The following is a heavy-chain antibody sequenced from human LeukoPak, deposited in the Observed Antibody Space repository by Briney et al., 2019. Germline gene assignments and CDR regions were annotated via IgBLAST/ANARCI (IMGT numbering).Heavy chain of an antibody. CDR3: AREWQGGIAAAGTRIEGDY. D-gene: IGHD6-13*01. J-gene: IGHJ4*02. CDR1: GFSVSGYW. Sequence: GGSLRLYCAVSGFSVSGYWMTWVRQAPGKGLEWVANIKQDGSEKNYVDSVKGRFTISRDNAENSLFLQMNSLRVEDTAVYYCAREWQGGIAAAGTRIEGDYWGQGTLVAVSS. V-gene: IGHV3-7*01. CDR2: IKQDGSEK.